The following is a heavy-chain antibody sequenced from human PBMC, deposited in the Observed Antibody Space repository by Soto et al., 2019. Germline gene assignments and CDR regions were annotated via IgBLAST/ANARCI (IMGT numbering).Heavy chain of an antibody. CDR1: WYSLSSYL. Sequence: PGGALKISRKGFWYSLSSYLVGWGGPIPRKRPGGVGGIYPGDSDTRYSPSFQGQVTISADKSISTAYLQWSSLKASDTAMYYCARQLLGYCSSTSCPEGYYYYMDVWGKGTTVTVSS. V-gene: IGHV5-51*01. CDR2: IYPGDSDT. J-gene: IGHJ6*03. D-gene: IGHD2-2*01. CDR3: ARQLLGYCSSTSCPEGYYYYMDV.